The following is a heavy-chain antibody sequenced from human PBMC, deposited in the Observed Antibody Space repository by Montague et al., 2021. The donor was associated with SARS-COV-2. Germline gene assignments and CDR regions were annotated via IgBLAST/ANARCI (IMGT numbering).Heavy chain of an antibody. D-gene: IGHD7-27*01. Sequence: SETLSLTCTVSGGSVSSGSYYWSWIRQPPGKGLEWIGYLYYSGSTNYNPSLKGRVTISVDKSKNQLSLKLSAVTAAATAVYYCASVNTAGAYWGQGTLVTVSS. J-gene: IGHJ4*02. CDR2: LYYSGST. V-gene: IGHV4-61*01. CDR3: ASVNTAGAY. CDR1: GGSVSSGSYY.